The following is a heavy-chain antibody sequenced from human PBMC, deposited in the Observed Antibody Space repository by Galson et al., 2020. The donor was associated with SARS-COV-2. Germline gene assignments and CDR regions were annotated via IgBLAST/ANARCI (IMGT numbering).Heavy chain of an antibody. D-gene: IGHD6-13*01. V-gene: IGHV2-70*11. CDR2: IDWYDDK. J-gene: IGHJ6*02. CDR3: ARTIAASSGNGMDV. Sequence: SGPTLVKPTETLTLTCTFSGFSLSSSGMCVSWIRQPPGKALEWLARIDWYDDKYYSTSLKTRLTISKDTSKNQVVLRMTNMDPVDTGTVYCARTIAASSGNGMDVWGQGTTVTVSS. CDR1: GFSLSSSGMC.